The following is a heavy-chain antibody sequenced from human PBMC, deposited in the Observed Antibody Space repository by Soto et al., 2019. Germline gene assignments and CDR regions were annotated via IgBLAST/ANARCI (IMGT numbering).Heavy chain of an antibody. CDR2: ISGNGGST. CDR3: TKRFIYGGPEY. D-gene: IGHD3-3*02. V-gene: IGHV3-23*01. Sequence: EVQLLESGGGLVQLGGSLRLSCAASGLTFSSSAMSWVRQAPGKGLEWVSSISGNGGSTYYADSVKGRFTISRDNSKNTLSLQMNSLRAEDTAVYYCTKRFIYGGPEYWGQGTLVTVSS. CDR1: GLTFSSSA. J-gene: IGHJ4*02.